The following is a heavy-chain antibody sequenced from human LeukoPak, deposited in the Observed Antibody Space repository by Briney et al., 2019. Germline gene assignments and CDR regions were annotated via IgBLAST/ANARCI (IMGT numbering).Heavy chain of an antibody. CDR3: AHSVYLYDFWSGYSYYFGY. J-gene: IGHJ4*02. CDR2: IYWDDDK. CDR1: GFSLSTSGVG. Sequence: KRSGPTLVNPTQTLTLTCTFSGFSLSTSGVGVGRIRQPPGKALEWLALIYWDDDKRYSPSLKSRLTITKDTSKNQVVLTMTNMDPVDTATYYCAHSVYLYDFWSGYSYYFGYWGQGTLVTVSS. V-gene: IGHV2-5*02. D-gene: IGHD3-3*01.